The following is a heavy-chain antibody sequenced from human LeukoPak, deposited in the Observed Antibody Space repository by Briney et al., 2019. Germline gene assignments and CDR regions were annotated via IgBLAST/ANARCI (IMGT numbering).Heavy chain of an antibody. CDR2: IYTSGST. CDR3: ARDIHVQQLVRFRYYYYYMDV. D-gene: IGHD6-13*01. Sequence: SETLSLTCTVSGGSISSCYWSWIRQPAGKGLEWIGRIYTSGSTNYNPSLKSRVTMSVDTSKNQFSLKLSSVTAADTAVYYCARDIHVQQLVRFRYYYYYMDVWGKGTTVTVSS. CDR1: GGSISSCY. J-gene: IGHJ6*03. V-gene: IGHV4-4*07.